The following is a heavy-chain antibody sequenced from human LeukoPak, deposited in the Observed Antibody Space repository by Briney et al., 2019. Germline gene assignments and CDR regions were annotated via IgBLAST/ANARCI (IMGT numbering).Heavy chain of an antibody. Sequence: PSGTLSLTCAASGGSISSGSYYWGWIRQPPGKGLEWIGSIYYSGSTYYNPSLKSRVTISVDMSKNQFSLNLSSVTAADMAVYYCARHGYYYYHMDVWGKGTTVTLSS. CDR3: ARHGYYYYHMDV. CDR1: GGSISSGSYY. J-gene: IGHJ6*03. CDR2: IYYSGST. V-gene: IGHV4-39*01.